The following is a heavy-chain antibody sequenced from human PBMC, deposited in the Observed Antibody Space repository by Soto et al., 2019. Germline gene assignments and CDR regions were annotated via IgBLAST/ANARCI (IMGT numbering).Heavy chain of an antibody. Sequence: SETLSLTCTVSGGSISSYYWSWIRQPPGKGLEWIGYIYYSGSTNYNPSLKSRVTISVDTSKNQFSLKLSSVTAADTAVYYCARSYYDILSGGLDWFDPWGQGTLVTVSS. CDR1: GGSISSYY. D-gene: IGHD3-9*01. V-gene: IGHV4-59*01. J-gene: IGHJ5*02. CDR2: IYYSGST. CDR3: ARSYYDILSGGLDWFDP.